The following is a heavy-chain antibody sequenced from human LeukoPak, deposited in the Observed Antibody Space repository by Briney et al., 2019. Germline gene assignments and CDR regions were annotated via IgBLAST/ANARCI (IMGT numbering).Heavy chain of an antibody. J-gene: IGHJ4*02. D-gene: IGHD3-9*01. CDR1: GFTFSSYA. CDR2: ISGSGGST. V-gene: IGHV3-23*01. CDR3: ARDLRRYDILTGYFG. Sequence: GGSLRLSCAASGFTFSSYAMSWVRQAPGKGLEWVSGISGSGGSTYYADSVKGRFTISRDNSKNTLYLQMNSLRAEDTAVYYCARDLRRYDILTGYFGWGQGTLVTVSS.